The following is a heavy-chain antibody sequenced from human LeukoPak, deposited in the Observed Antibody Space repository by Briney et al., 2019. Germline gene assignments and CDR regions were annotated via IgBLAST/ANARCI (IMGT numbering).Heavy chain of an antibody. Sequence: GGSLRLSCAASGFTVSSNYMSWVRQAPGKGLEWVSVIYSGGSTYYADSVKGRFTISRDNSKNTLYLQMNILRAEDTAVYYCARTNYYDSSGYLLWSQGTLVTVSS. V-gene: IGHV3-66*01. CDR3: ARTNYYDSSGYLL. CDR2: IYSGGST. CDR1: GFTVSSNY. D-gene: IGHD3-22*01. J-gene: IGHJ4*02.